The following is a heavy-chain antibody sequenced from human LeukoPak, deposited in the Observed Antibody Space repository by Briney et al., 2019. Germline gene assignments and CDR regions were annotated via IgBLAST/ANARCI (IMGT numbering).Heavy chain of an antibody. J-gene: IGHJ4*02. CDR1: GGSISSGGYS. D-gene: IGHD4-17*01. Sequence: SETLSLTCAVSGGSISSGGYSWSWIRQPPGKGLEWIGYIYHSGSTYYNPSLKSRVTISVDRSKNQFSLKLSSVTAADTAVYYCARAKRGTSVTPRFPPYFDYWGQGTLVTVSS. CDR2: IYHSGST. V-gene: IGHV4-30-2*01. CDR3: ARAKRGTSVTPRFPPYFDY.